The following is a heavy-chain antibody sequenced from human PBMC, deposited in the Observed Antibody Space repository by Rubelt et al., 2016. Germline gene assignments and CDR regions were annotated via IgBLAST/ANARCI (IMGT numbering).Heavy chain of an antibody. V-gene: IGHV4-34*01. CDR2: IYYSGST. CDR3: ARSEYSSSSEDNWFGP. Sequence: QVQLQQWGAGLLKPSETLSLTCAVYGGSFSGYYWSWIRQPPGKGLEWIGYIYYSGSTNYNPSLKSRVTISVDKSKNQFSLKLGSVTAADTAVYYCARSEYSSSSEDNWFGPWGQGTLVTVSS. CDR1: GGSFSGYY. J-gene: IGHJ5*02. D-gene: IGHD6-6*01.